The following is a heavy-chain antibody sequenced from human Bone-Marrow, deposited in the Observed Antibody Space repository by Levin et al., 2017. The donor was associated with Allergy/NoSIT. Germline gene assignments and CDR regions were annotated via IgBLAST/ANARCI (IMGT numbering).Heavy chain of an antibody. CDR3: ARATFSDDSSTYYFQWFDP. CDR1: GYKFTNYY. CDR2: VNPSGGST. J-gene: IGHJ5*02. Sequence: ASVKVSCKASGYKFTNYYIHWVRQAPGQGLEWMGGVNPSGGSTNYAQKFQGRVTMTRDTSTSTVYMELTSLRSEDTAVYYCARATFSDDSSTYYFQWFDPWGQGTLVTVSS. V-gene: IGHV1-46*01. D-gene: IGHD3-22*01.